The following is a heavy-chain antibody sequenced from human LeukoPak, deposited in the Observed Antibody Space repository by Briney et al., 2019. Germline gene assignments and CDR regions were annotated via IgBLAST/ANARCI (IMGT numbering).Heavy chain of an antibody. V-gene: IGHV3-23*01. CDR1: GFTFSSYA. Sequence: GGSLRLSCAASGFTFSSYAMNWVRQAPGKGLEWVSESGSGGNTYYADSMKGRFTISRDNSKNTLYLQMNSLRAEDTAVYYCAKEGLTALRWFDPWGQGTLVTVSS. J-gene: IGHJ5*02. CDR2: SGSGGNT. D-gene: IGHD2-21*02. CDR3: AKEGLTALRWFDP.